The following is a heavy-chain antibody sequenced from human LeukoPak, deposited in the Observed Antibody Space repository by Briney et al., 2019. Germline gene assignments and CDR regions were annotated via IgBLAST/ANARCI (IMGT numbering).Heavy chain of an antibody. V-gene: IGHV4-4*02. Sequence: PSETLSLTCAVSGDSMSGTNWWSWVRQSPGKGLEWIGEIYHDGSTNYNPSLQSRVSISVDRSKRQFSLRLTSVTAADTAVYYCARLKYYYDSSGSRAEYFQHWGQGTLVTASS. J-gene: IGHJ1*01. CDR1: GDSMSGTNW. CDR3: ARLKYYYDSSGSRAEYFQH. D-gene: IGHD3-22*01. CDR2: IYHDGST.